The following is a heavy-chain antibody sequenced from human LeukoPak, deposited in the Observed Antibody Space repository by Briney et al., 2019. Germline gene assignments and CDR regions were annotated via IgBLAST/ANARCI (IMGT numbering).Heavy chain of an antibody. Sequence: ASVKVSCKASGYTFTSYGISWVRQAPGQGLEWMGWISAYNGNTNYAQKLQGRVTMTTDTSTSTAYMELGSLRSDDTAVYYCARGRGYCSSTSCQLTDYWGQGTLVTVSS. V-gene: IGHV1-18*01. D-gene: IGHD2-2*01. J-gene: IGHJ4*02. CDR3: ARGRGYCSSTSCQLTDY. CDR1: GYTFTSYG. CDR2: ISAYNGNT.